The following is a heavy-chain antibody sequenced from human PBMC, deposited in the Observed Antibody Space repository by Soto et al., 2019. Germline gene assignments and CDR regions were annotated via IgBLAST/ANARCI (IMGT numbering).Heavy chain of an antibody. CDR1: GGTFSSYA. J-gene: IGHJ6*02. Sequence: GASVKVSCKASGGTFSSYAISWVRQAPGQGLEWMGGIIPIFGTANYAQKFQGRVTITADESTSTAYMELSSLRSEDTAVYYCARHPEVDTAMVDYYYYGMDVWGQGTTVTV. D-gene: IGHD5-18*01. CDR3: ARHPEVDTAMVDYYYYGMDV. V-gene: IGHV1-69*13. CDR2: IIPIFGTA.